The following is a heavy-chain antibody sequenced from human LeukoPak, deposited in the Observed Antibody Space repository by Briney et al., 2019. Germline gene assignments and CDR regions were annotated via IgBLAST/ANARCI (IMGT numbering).Heavy chain of an antibody. CDR3: ARLANKTPQTAWNYYYGSGTYYNDRFYFDY. CDR2: IYHSGST. D-gene: IGHD3-10*01. CDR1: GYSISSGYY. J-gene: IGHJ4*02. Sequence: PSETLSLTCTVSGYSISSGYYWGWIRQPPEKGLEWIGSIYHSGSTYYNPSLKSRVTISVDTSKNQFSLKLSSVTAADTAVYYCARLANKTPQTAWNYYYGSGTYYNDRFYFDYWGQGTLVTVSS. V-gene: IGHV4-38-2*02.